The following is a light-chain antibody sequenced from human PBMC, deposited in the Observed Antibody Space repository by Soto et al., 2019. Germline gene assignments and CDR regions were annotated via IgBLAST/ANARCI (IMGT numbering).Light chain of an antibody. J-gene: IGLJ2*01. Sequence: QSALTQPASVCGSPGQSITISCTGTSSDVGGYNYVSWYQHHPGKAPKLMIYEVSNRPSGVSNRFSGSKSGNTASLTISGLQAEDEADYCCSSYTSSSTLLFGGGTKLTVL. V-gene: IGLV2-14*01. CDR3: SSYTSSSTLL. CDR1: SSDVGGYNY. CDR2: EVS.